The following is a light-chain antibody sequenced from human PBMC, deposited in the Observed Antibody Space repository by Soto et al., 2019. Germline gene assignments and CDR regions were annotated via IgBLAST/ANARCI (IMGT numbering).Light chain of an antibody. Sequence: IQMTQKPSSLSASVGDRVTITCRASQSISSYLNWYQQKPGKAPKLLIYAASSLQSGVPSRFSGSGSGTDFTLTISSLQPEDFATYYCQQSYSTPWPFGQGTK. V-gene: IGKV1-39*01. CDR1: QSISSY. CDR2: AAS. CDR3: QQSYSTPWP. J-gene: IGKJ1*01.